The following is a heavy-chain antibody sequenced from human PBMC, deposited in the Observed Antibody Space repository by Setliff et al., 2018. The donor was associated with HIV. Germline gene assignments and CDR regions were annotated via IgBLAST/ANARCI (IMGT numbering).Heavy chain of an antibody. Sequence: SVMVSCKASGGTFNNYAISWVRQAPGQGLEWMGGIIPILGTTNYAQKIQGRVKFSADESTGTAYMDLTRLRVDDTAIYYCARGTWMQARWWFDSWGQGTQVTVSS. J-gene: IGHJ5*01. CDR3: ARGTWMQARWWFDS. CDR1: GGTFNNYA. V-gene: IGHV1-69*13. CDR2: IIPILGTT. D-gene: IGHD5-18*01.